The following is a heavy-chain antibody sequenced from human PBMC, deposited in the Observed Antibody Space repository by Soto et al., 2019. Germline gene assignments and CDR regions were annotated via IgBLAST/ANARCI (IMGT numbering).Heavy chain of an antibody. V-gene: IGHV1-69*13. D-gene: IGHD3-3*01. CDR1: GGTFSSYA. CDR2: IIRIFGTA. J-gene: IGHJ6*02. CDR3: ARGHYYLWNSDYSYYYYAMDV. Sequence: SVKVSCKASGGTFSSYAISWVRQAPGQGLEWMGGIIRIFGTANYAQKFQGRVTITADESTSTAYMELSSLRSEDTAVYYCARGHYYLWNSDYSYYYYAMDVWGHGTTVTAP.